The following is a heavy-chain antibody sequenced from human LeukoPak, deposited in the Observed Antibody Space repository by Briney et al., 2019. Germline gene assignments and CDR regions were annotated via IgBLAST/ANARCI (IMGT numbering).Heavy chain of an antibody. CDR1: GFIFSSYS. V-gene: IGHV3-21*01. Sequence: GGSLRLSCAASGFIFSSYSMNWVRQAPGKGLEWVSSISSSSSYIYYADSVKGRFTISRDNAKNSLYLQMNSLRAEDTAVYYCARSPQYYYDSSGYYCEHWGQGTLVTVSS. CDR3: ARSPQYYYDSSGYYCEH. J-gene: IGHJ4*02. CDR2: ISSSSSYI. D-gene: IGHD3-22*01.